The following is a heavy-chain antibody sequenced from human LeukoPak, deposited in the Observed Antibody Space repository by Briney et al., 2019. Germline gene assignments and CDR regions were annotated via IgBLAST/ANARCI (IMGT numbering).Heavy chain of an antibody. CDR3: ARHRAGGDAVILDY. CDR2: VFIGSGTT. Sequence: SETLSLTCSVSGGSMTGHYWSWIRQPPGGGRKWIGYVFIGSGTTSYNPSLKSRVTISVGTSKTQFSLRLSLVTAADTAVYYCARHRAGGDAVILDYWGQGTLVTV. D-gene: IGHD2/OR15-2a*01. V-gene: IGHV4-59*08. CDR1: GGSMTGHY. J-gene: IGHJ4*02.